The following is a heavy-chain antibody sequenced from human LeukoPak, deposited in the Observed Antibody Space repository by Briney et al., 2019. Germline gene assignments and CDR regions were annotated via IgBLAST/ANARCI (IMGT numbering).Heavy chain of an antibody. D-gene: IGHD3-3*01. J-gene: IGHJ3*02. CDR3: ARFLEWSRNAFDI. CDR1: GASISSYY. CDR2: IYYSGST. V-gene: IGHV4-59*08. Sequence: PSETLSLTCTVSGASISSYYWSWIRQPPGKGLEWIGYIYYSGSTNYNPSLKSRVSISVDTSKNQFSLKLSSVTAADTAVYYCARFLEWSRNAFDIWGQGTMVTVSS.